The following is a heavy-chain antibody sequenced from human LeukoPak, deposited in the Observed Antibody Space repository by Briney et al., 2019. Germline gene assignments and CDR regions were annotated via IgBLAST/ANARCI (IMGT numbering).Heavy chain of an antibody. D-gene: IGHD6-19*01. CDR2: IIPILGIA. CDR1: GGTFSSYA. CDR3: ARGGVIAVAGFDY. J-gene: IGHJ4*02. Sequence: ASVKVSCKASGGTFSSYAISWVRQAPGQGLEWMGRIIPILGIANYAQKFQGRVTITADESTSTAYMELSSLRSEDTAVYYCARGGVIAVAGFDYWGQGTLVTVSS. V-gene: IGHV1-69*04.